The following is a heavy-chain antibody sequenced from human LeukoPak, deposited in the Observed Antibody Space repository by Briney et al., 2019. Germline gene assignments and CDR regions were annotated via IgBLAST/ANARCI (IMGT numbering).Heavy chain of an antibody. CDR2: ISGSGGST. V-gene: IGHV3-23*01. CDR3: AKDPSYYDSSGYR. D-gene: IGHD3-22*01. CDR1: GFTFSSYA. Sequence: PGGSLRPSCAASGFTFSSYAMSWVRQAPGKGLEWVSAISGSGGSTYYADSVKGRFTISRDNSKNTLYLQMNSLRAEDTAVYYCAKDPSYYDSSGYRWGQGTLVTVSS. J-gene: IGHJ4*02.